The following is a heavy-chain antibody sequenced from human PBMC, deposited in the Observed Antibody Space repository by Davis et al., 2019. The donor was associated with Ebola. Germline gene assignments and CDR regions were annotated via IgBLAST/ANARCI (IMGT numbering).Heavy chain of an antibody. CDR1: GFTFSRYA. D-gene: IGHD1-26*01. Sequence: PGGSLRLSCAASGFTFSRYAMHWVRQAPGKGLEWVAVISFDGSNRYYTDSVKGRFSISRDNSKDTLYLQMNSLRAEDTAIYYCAKTVVGGYTDCFDYWGQGTLVTVSS. V-gene: IGHV3-30-3*02. J-gene: IGHJ4*02. CDR3: AKTVVGGYTDCFDY. CDR2: ISFDGSNR.